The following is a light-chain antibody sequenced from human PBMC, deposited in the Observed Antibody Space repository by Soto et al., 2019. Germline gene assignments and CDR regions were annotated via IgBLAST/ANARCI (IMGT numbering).Light chain of an antibody. J-gene: IGKJ4*01. CDR3: QQYGTPVT. CDR2: GAS. Sequence: EIVLTQSPGTLSLSPGERATLSCRASQSVSSSYLAWYQQKPGQAPRLLIYGASSRATGIPDRFSGSGSGTDFTLTISRLEPGDFAVYYCQQYGTPVTFGGGTKVEIK. CDR1: QSVSSSY. V-gene: IGKV3-20*01.